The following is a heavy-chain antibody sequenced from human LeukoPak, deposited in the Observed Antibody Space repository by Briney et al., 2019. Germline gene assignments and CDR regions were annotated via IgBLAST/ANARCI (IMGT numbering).Heavy chain of an antibody. J-gene: IGHJ2*01. Sequence: GGSLRLSCAASGFTVSTNYMNWVRQAPGKRLEWVSILYSGSDTYYADSVKGRFTISRDRSKNILSLQMNNLRAEDTAVYYCARVGDHFHWYLDLWGRGTLVTVSS. D-gene: IGHD3-10*01. CDR1: GFTVSTNY. CDR3: ARVGDHFHWYLDL. CDR2: LYSGSDT. V-gene: IGHV3-53*01.